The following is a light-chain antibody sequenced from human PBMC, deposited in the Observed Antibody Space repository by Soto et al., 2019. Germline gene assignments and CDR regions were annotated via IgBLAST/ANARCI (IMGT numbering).Light chain of an antibody. CDR3: QSYTGAPWT. Sequence: DIQMTQSPSSLSASVGDRVTITCRASQGISNYLVWYQQKEGQVPKLLIYAASTLQSGVPSRFSGSGSGTDFTLTISSLLPEDVATYYCQSYTGAPWTFGQGTKVEIK. V-gene: IGKV1-27*01. CDR2: AAS. J-gene: IGKJ1*01. CDR1: QGISNY.